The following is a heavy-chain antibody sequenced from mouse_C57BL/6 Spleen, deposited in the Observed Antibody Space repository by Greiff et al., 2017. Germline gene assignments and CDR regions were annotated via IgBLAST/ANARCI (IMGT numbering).Heavy chain of an antibody. CDR1: GYAFSSSW. CDR3: ARGELGRGDD. D-gene: IGHD4-1*01. V-gene: IGHV1-82*01. J-gene: IGHJ2*01. CDR2: IYPGDGDT. Sequence: QVQLQQSGPELVKPGASVKISCKASGYAFSSSWMNWVKQRPGKGLEWIGRIYPGDGDTNYNGKFKGKATLTADKSSSTAYMQLSSLTSEDAAVYFCARGELGRGDDWGQGTTLTVSS.